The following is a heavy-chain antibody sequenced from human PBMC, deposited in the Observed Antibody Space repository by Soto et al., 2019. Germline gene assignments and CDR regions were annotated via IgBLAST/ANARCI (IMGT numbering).Heavy chain of an antibody. CDR3: AREQSGYSSGWNPPARYYYYYGMDV. J-gene: IGHJ6*02. Sequence: PGGSLRLSCAASGFTFSSYGMHWVRQAPGKGLEWVAVIWYDGSNKYYADSVKGRFTISRDNSKNTLYLQMNSLRAEDTAVYYCAREQSGYSSGWNPPARYYYYYGMDVCGQGTTVTVS. CDR2: IWYDGSNK. CDR1: GFTFSSYG. D-gene: IGHD6-19*01. V-gene: IGHV3-33*01.